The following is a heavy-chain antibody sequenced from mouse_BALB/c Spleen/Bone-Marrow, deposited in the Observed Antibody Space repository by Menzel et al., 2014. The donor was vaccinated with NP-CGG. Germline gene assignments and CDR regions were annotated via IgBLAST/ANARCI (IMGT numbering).Heavy chain of an antibody. CDR1: GYTFTSYT. CDR2: INPSSGCT. D-gene: IGHD2-14*01. CDR3: ARAAYYRYDEGAWFAY. Sequence: VQRVESGAELARPGASVKMSCKASGYTFTSYTMHWVKQRPGQGLEWIGYINPSSGCTNYNQKFKDKATLTADKSSSTAYMQLSSLTSEDSAVYYCARAAYYRYDEGAWFAYWGQGTLVTVSA. V-gene: IGHV1-4*01. J-gene: IGHJ3*01.